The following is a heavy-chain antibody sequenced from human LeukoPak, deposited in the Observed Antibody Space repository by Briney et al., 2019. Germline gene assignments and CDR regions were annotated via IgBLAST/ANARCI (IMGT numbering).Heavy chain of an antibody. J-gene: IGHJ4*02. D-gene: IGHD1-26*01. CDR2: ISGSGGST. Sequence: PGGSLRLSCAASGFTFTIYDMSWVRQAPGKGLEWVSGISGSGGSTYYADSVKGRFTISRDNSKNTLYLQMNSLRAEDTAVYYCAKDFPSSGSYVLDYWGQGTLVTVSS. CDR1: GFTFTIYD. CDR3: AKDFPSSGSYVLDY. V-gene: IGHV3-23*01.